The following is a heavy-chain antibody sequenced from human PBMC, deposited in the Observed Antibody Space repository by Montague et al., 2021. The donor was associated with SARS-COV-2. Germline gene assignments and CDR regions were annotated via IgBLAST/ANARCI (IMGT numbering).Heavy chain of an antibody. CDR2: MYYNGST. Sequence: SETLSLTCTASGDSFTSSTYSWGWIRQPPGKGLEWIGNMYYNGSTNFNPSLKSRATLSVDSSKNQFSLKLSSLTAADTAVYFCAEKKYYYGRGALYGWFDHWGQGALVTVSS. CDR1: GDSFTSSTYS. D-gene: IGHD3-10*01. CDR3: AEKKYYYGRGALYGWFDH. V-gene: IGHV4-39*01. J-gene: IGHJ5*02.